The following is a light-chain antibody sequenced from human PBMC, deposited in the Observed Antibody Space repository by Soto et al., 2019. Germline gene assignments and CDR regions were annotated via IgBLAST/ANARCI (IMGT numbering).Light chain of an antibody. Sequence: EIVLSQSPGTLSLSPGYGSTLSCRASQTVGNNYLAWYQQRPGHAPRLLINGASNRATGIPDRLSGSESGRDYTLTISRLQPEDYAVYYCQQYGDSITFGGGTKVDIK. CDR2: GAS. CDR3: QQYGDSIT. CDR1: QTVGNNY. V-gene: IGKV3-20*01. J-gene: IGKJ4*01.